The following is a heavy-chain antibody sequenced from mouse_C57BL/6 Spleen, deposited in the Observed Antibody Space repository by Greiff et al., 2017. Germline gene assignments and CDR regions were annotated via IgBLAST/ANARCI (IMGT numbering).Heavy chain of an antibody. CDR3: ARRAYEGYFDY. J-gene: IGHJ2*01. Sequence: QVQLQQPGAELVKPGASVKLSCKASGYTFTSYWMQWVKQRPGQGLEWIGEIDPSDSYTNYNQKFKGKATLTVDTSSSTAYMQLSSLTSEDSAVYYCARRAYEGYFDYWGQGTTLTVSS. V-gene: IGHV1-50*01. D-gene: IGHD3-3*01. CDR1: GYTFTSYW. CDR2: IDPSDSYT.